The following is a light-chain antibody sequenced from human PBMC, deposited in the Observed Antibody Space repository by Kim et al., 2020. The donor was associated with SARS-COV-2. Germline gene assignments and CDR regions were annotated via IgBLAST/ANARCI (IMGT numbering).Light chain of an antibody. J-gene: IGLJ1*01. V-gene: IGLV2-14*03. CDR2: DVN. CDR3: CSYTTISTFV. CDR1: SSDVGVYNY. Sequence: QSALTQPASVSGSPGQSITISCTGTSSDVGVYNYVSWYQQYPGKVPKLIIYDVNKRPSGVSQRFSGSKSGNTASLTISGLQAEDEADYYCCSYTTISTFVFGGGTKVTVL.